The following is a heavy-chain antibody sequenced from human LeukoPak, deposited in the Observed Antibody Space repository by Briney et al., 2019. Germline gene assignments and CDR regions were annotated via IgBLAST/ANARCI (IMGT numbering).Heavy chain of an antibody. CDR3: ARGCCSGGSCYFNY. J-gene: IGHJ4*02. Sequence: ASVKVSCKASGYTFTSYDINWVRQATGQGLEWMGWKNPNSGNTGYAQKFQGRVTMTRNTSISTAYMELSSLRSEDTAVYYCARGCCSGGSCYFNYWGQGTLVTVSS. CDR2: KNPNSGNT. V-gene: IGHV1-8*01. CDR1: GYTFTSYD. D-gene: IGHD2-15*01.